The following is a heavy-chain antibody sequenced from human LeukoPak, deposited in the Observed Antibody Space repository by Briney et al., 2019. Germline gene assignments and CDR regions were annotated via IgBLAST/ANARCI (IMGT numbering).Heavy chain of an antibody. Sequence: SQTLSLTCTVSRGSISSGGYYWSWIRQHPGKGLEWIGYIYYSGSTYYNPSLKSRVTISVDTSKNQFSLKLSSVTAADTAVYYCARGANWGSPDYWGQGTLVTVSS. CDR3: ARGANWGSPDY. CDR1: RGSISSGGYY. V-gene: IGHV4-31*03. D-gene: IGHD7-27*01. J-gene: IGHJ4*02. CDR2: IYYSGST.